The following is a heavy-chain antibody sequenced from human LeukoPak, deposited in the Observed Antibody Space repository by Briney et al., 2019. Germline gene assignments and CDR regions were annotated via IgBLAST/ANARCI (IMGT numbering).Heavy chain of an antibody. CDR2: INHSGST. D-gene: IGHD7-27*01. V-gene: IGHV4-34*01. CDR1: GGSFSGYY. Sequence: PSETLSLTCAVYGGSFSGYYWSWIRQPPGKGLEWIGEINHSGSTNYNPSLKSRVTISVDTSKNQFSLELSSVTAAGTAVYYCARGGPWGSGWFDPWGQGTLVTVSS. CDR3: ARGGPWGSGWFDP. J-gene: IGHJ5*02.